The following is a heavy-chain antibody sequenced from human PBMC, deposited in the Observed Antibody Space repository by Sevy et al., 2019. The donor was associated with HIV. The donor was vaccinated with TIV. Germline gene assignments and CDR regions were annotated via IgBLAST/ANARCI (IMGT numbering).Heavy chain of an antibody. CDR2: ISYDGSNK. V-gene: IGHV3-30-3*01. D-gene: IGHD5-18*01. CDR1: GFTFSSYA. J-gene: IGHJ5*02. Sequence: GGSLRLSCAASGFTFSSYAMHWVRQAPGKGLEWVAVISYDGSNKYYADSVKGRFTISRDNSKNTLYLQINSLRAEDTAVYYCSRAATDTAMVNRWFDPWGQGTLVTVSS. CDR3: SRAATDTAMVNRWFDP.